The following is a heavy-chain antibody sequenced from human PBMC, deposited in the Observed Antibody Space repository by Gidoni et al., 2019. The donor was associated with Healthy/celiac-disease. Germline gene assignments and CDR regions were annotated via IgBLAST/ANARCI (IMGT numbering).Heavy chain of an antibody. CDR2: IYYSGST. Sequence: IGYIYYSGSTYYNPSLKSRVTISVDTSKNQFSLKLSSVTAADTAVYYCARGVDFGQNWFDPWGQGTLVTVSS. V-gene: IGHV4-31*02. J-gene: IGHJ5*02. D-gene: IGHD3-3*01. CDR3: ARGVDFGQNWFDP.